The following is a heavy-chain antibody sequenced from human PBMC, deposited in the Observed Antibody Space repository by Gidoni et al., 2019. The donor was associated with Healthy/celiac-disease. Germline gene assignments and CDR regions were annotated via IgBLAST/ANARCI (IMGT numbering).Heavy chain of an antibody. D-gene: IGHD4-17*01. J-gene: IGHJ2*01. V-gene: IGHV3-53*04. CDR2: IYSDGST. Sequence: EVQLVESGGGLVQPGGSLRLSCAASGFTVSSNYMSWVRQAPGKGLEWVSIIYSDGSTFYADSVKGRFTISRHNSKNTLFLQMNSLRAEDTAVFYCARAGSTTLTYYYNWYFDRWGRGTLVTVSS. CDR3: ARAGSTTLTYYYNWYFDR. CDR1: GFTVSSNY.